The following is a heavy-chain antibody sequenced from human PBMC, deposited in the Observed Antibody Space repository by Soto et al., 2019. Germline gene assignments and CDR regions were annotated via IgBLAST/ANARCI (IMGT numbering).Heavy chain of an antibody. CDR1: GGTFSSYA. Sequence: GASVKVSCKASGGTFSSYAISWVRQAPGQGLEWMGGIIPIFGTANYAQKFQGRVTITADESTSTAYMKLSSLRSEDTAVYYCARRPSSIETEFEYWGQGPRVTVSS. V-gene: IGHV1-69*13. J-gene: IGHJ4*02. CDR2: IIPIFGTA. CDR3: ARRPSSIETEFEY. D-gene: IGHD6-6*01.